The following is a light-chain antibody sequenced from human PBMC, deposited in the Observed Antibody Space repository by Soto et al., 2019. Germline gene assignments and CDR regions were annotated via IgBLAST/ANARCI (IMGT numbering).Light chain of an antibody. J-gene: IGLJ3*02. Sequence: QSALTQPASVSGSPGQSITISCTGTSGDIGGYNYVSWYQQHPGKAPKLMIYEVTHRPSGVSNRFSGSKSGNTASLTNSGLKAEDEADYYCSSYTSSSTRVVGGGTKLTVL. CDR3: SSYTSSSTRV. CDR2: EVT. CDR1: SGDIGGYNY. V-gene: IGLV2-14*01.